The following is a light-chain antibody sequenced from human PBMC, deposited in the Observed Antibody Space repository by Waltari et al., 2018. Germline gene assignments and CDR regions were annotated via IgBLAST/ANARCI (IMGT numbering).Light chain of an antibody. CDR1: RRDLGSFHL. CDR2: EVS. CDR3: CSSPESSTSWV. J-gene: IGLJ3*02. Sequence: QSALTQPASVSGSPGQSRTISCTGLRRDLGSFHLVSWFQQHPAKAPKLLIYEVSKRPSEVSNRFSGSASGNTAYLTISGLQAEDEADYYCCSSPESSTSWVFGGGTKLTVL. V-gene: IGLV2-23*02.